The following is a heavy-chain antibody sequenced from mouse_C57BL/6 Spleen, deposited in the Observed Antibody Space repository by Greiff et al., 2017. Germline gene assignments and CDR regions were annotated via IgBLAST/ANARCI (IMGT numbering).Heavy chain of an antibody. D-gene: IGHD2-3*01. V-gene: IGHV1-64*01. CDR2: IHPNSGST. CDR1: GYTFTSYW. CDR3: ARSRRDDDAMDY. Sequence: QVQLQQPGAELVKPGASVKLSCKASGYTFTSYWMHWVKQRPGQGLEWIGMIHPNSGSTNYNEKFKNKATLTVYKSSSTAYMQLSSLTSGDSAVYYCARSRRDDDAMDYWGQGTSVTVSS. J-gene: IGHJ4*01.